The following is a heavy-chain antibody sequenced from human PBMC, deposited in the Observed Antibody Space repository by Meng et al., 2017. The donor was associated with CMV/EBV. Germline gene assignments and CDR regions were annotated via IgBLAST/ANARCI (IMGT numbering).Heavy chain of an antibody. Sequence: SGPTLVKPTQTLTLTCTFSGFSLSTSGVGVGWIRQPPGKALEWLALIYWNDDKRYSPSLKSRLTITKDTSKNQVVLTMTNMDPVDTATYYCAHTQNPYYIVVVPAATHNWFDPWGQGTLVTVSS. J-gene: IGHJ5*02. CDR2: IYWNDDK. V-gene: IGHV2-5*01. CDR1: GFSLSTSGVG. D-gene: IGHD2-2*01. CDR3: AHTQNPYYIVVVPAATHNWFDP.